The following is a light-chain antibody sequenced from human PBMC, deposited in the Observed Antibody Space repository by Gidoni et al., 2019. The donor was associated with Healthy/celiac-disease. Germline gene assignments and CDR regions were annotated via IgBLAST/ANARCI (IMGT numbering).Light chain of an antibody. J-gene: IGKJ5*01. CDR3: QQSYSTAT. CDR2: AAT. V-gene: IGKV1-39*01. CDR1: QSISSY. Sequence: DIQLHQSPSSLAASVGDRVTITCRANQSISSYLNWYQQKPGKAPKLLVYAATSLQSGVPSRFSSSGSGKDITLTISSLQAEDLATYYCQQSYSTATFGQGTRLEIK.